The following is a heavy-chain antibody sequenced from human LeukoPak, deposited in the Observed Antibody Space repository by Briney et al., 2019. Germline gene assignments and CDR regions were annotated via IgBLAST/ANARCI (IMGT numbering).Heavy chain of an antibody. D-gene: IGHD6-19*01. J-gene: IGHJ4*02. CDR3: SLLAVASAFDY. Sequence: GGSLRLSCAASRFSFSSYDMHWVRQAPGKGLEWVAVISYDGSNKYYADSVKGRFTISRDNSKSTLYLQMNSLRAEDTAVYYCSLLAVASAFDYWGQGTLVTVSS. CDR1: RFSFSSYD. CDR2: ISYDGSNK. V-gene: IGHV3-30-3*01.